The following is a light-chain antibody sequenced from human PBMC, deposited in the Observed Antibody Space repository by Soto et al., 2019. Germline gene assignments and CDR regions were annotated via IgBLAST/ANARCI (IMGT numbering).Light chain of an antibody. J-gene: IGKJ5*01. CDR2: GAS. CDR1: QSLGSTY. CDR3: QQYGSSPII. Sequence: EIVLTQSPGTLSLSPGEGATLSCRASQSLGSTYLAWYQQKPGQAPRLLIYGASNRATGIPDRFSGSGSGTDFTFTISRLEPEDFAVYYCQQYGSSPIIFGQGTRLEIK. V-gene: IGKV3-20*01.